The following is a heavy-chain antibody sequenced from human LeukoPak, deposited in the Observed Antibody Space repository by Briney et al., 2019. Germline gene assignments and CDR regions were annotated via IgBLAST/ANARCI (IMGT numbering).Heavy chain of an antibody. D-gene: IGHD6-13*01. Sequence: PGGSLRLSCAASGFTFSSHWMTWVRQAPGKGLEWVANIKQDGSERYYVDSVKGRFTISRDNAKNSLYLQMNSLRAEDTAVYYCARDSEYSSSFAFDIWGQGTMVTVSS. J-gene: IGHJ3*02. CDR3: ARDSEYSSSFAFDI. CDR1: GFTFSSHW. CDR2: IKQDGSER. V-gene: IGHV3-7*01.